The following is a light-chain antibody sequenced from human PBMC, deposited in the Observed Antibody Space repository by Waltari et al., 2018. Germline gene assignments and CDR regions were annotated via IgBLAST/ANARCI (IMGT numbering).Light chain of an antibody. CDR1: QSIANF. J-gene: IGKJ5*01. CDR3: QQTYEFSSVT. V-gene: IGKV1-39*01. Sequence: DIQMTQSPSSLSASVGDRVTITCRANQSIANFLHWYQQKPGNAPKVLIYAASSLQSAFPSRFSGSGSGTDFTLTIIGLLPEDFATYFCQQTYEFSSVTFGQGTRLEIK. CDR2: AAS.